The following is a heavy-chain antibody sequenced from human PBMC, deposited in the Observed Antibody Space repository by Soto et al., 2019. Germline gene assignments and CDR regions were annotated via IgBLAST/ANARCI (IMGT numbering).Heavy chain of an antibody. Sequence: GXSVKVSFKASGYTFTSYGISWVRQAPGQGLEWMGWISAYNGNTNYAQKLQGRVTMTTDTSTSTAYMELRSLGSDDTAVYYCARVLSGYGVDPRGQGTLVTVSS. CDR3: ARVLSGYGVDP. CDR2: ISAYNGNT. J-gene: IGHJ5*02. CDR1: GYTFTSYG. V-gene: IGHV1-18*01. D-gene: IGHD5-12*01.